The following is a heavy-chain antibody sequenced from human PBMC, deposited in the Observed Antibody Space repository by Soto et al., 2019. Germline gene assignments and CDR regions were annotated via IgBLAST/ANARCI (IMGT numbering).Heavy chain of an antibody. CDR3: ARNRSYYDILTGQRPYSGMDV. CDR2: INHSGST. V-gene: IGHV4-34*01. CDR1: GGSFSGYY. Sequence: SETLSLSCAVYGGSFSGYYWSWIRQPPGKGLEWIGEINHSGSTNYNPSLKSRVTISVDTSKNQFSLQLRSVTAADTAVYYCARNRSYYDILTGQRPYSGMDVWGQGTT. J-gene: IGHJ6*02. D-gene: IGHD3-9*01.